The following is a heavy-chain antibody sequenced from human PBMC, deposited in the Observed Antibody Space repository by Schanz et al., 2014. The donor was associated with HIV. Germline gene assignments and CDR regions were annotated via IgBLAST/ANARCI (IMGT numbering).Heavy chain of an antibody. D-gene: IGHD2-21*01. Sequence: EVQLVETGGGLIQPGGSLRLSCAVSGFTISSNYMSWVRQAPGKGLKWVSVVYIGDSTFYANSVKGRFTISRDDSKNTLYLQMNSLRAEDTAMYYCAAGLIRYFFDYWGQGTLVTVSS. V-gene: IGHV3-53*02. J-gene: IGHJ4*02. CDR1: GFTISSNY. CDR2: VYIGDST. CDR3: AAGLIRYFFDY.